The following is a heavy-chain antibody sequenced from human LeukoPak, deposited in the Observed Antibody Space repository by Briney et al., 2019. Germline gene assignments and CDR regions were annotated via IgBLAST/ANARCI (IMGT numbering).Heavy chain of an antibody. Sequence: PGGSLRLSCAASGFTFSSYGMHWVRQAPGKGLEWVAVISYDGSNKYYADSVKGRFTISRDNSKNTLYLQMNSLRAEGTAVYYCAKEGAGSYYEDYWGQGTLVTVSS. D-gene: IGHD1-26*01. J-gene: IGHJ4*02. CDR1: GFTFSSYG. CDR3: AKEGAGSYYEDY. V-gene: IGHV3-30*18. CDR2: ISYDGSNK.